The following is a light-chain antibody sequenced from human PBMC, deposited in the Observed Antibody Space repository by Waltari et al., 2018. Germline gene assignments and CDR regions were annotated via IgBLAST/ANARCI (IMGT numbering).Light chain of an antibody. J-gene: IGKJ1*01. V-gene: IGKV3-20*01. CDR3: QQYGSSPWT. Sequence: EIVLTQSPGTLSLSPGERATPSCRASQSVSSSYLAWYQQKPGQAPRLFIYGASSRATGIPDRFSGSGSGTDFTLTISRLEPEDFAVYYCQQYGSSPWTFGQGTKVEIK. CDR1: QSVSSSY. CDR2: GAS.